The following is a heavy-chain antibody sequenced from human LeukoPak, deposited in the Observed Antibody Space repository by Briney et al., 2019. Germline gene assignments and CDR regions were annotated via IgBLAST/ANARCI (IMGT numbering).Heavy chain of an antibody. CDR3: ATSGKQFGVPYAFDI. Sequence: GESLKIFSKGSGYSFTSYWIGWVRQMPGQGLEWMGIIYPGDSDTRYSPSFQGQVTISADKSISTAYLQWSSLKASDTAMYYCATSGKQFGVPYAFDIWGQGTMVTVSS. J-gene: IGHJ3*02. CDR1: GYSFTSYW. CDR2: IYPGDSDT. V-gene: IGHV5-51*01. D-gene: IGHD6-6*01.